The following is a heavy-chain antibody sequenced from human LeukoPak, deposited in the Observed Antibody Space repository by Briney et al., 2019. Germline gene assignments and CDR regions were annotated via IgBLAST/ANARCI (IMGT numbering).Heavy chain of an antibody. D-gene: IGHD4-17*01. V-gene: IGHV3-21*01. CDR3: ARVDYGDYAGWFDP. J-gene: IGHJ5*02. CDR2: ISSSSSYI. Sequence: GSLRLSCAASGFTFSSYSMNWVRQAPGKGLEWVSSISSSSSYIYYADSVKGRFTISRDNAKNSLYLQMNSLRAEDTAVYYCARVDYGDYAGWFDPWGQGTLVTVSS. CDR1: GFTFSSYS.